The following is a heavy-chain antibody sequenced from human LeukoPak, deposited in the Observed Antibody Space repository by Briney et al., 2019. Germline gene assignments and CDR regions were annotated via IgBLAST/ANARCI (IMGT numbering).Heavy chain of an antibody. CDR1: GLTFSSYW. J-gene: IGHJ3*02. CDR3: ARDRGGLIGCDAFDI. CDR2: INSDGSST. D-gene: IGHD3-9*01. V-gene: IGHV3-74*01. Sequence: GGSLRLSCAASGLTFSSYWMHWVRQAPGKGLVWVSRINSDGSSTSYADSVKGRFTISRDNAKNTLYLQMNSLRVEETAVYYCARDRGGLIGCDAFDIWGQGTMVTVSS.